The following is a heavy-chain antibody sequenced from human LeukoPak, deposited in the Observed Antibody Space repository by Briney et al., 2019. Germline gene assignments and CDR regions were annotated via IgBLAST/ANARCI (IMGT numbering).Heavy chain of an antibody. CDR3: ARERKVSPWFDP. Sequence: GGSLRLSCVASANYWMHWVRQAPGKGLVWVSRINSDGSWTSYADSVKGRFTISKDNAKNTVYLQMNSLRAEDTAVYYCARERKVSPWFDPWGQGTLVTVSS. CDR1: ANYW. CDR2: INSDGSWT. V-gene: IGHV3-74*01. J-gene: IGHJ5*02. D-gene: IGHD1-14*01.